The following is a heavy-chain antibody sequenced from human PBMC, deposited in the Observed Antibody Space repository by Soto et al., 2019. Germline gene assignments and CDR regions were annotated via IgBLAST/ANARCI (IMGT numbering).Heavy chain of an antibody. J-gene: IGHJ4*02. CDR2: ISSSLGHT. D-gene: IGHD1-1*01. V-gene: IGHV3-23*02. CDR1: GFTFSSYA. CDR3: AANWNFGLNF. Sequence: GGSLRLSCAASGFTFSSYAMSWVRQAPGKGLEWVSYISSSLGHTDYEDSVKGRLTISRDNAKSSVFLEMSDLRSDYTAVYYCAANWNFGLNFWGQGTLVTVSS.